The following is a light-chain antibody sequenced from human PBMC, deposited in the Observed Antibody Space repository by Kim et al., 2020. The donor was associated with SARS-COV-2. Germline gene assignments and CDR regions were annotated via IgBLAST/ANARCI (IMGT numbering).Light chain of an antibody. J-gene: IGLJ1*01. CDR3: SSYTSSNTYV. V-gene: IGLV2-14*01. CDR2: DVS. Sequence: QSALTQPASVSGSPGQSITISCTGTSSDVGDYNYVSWYQQHPGKAPKLLIYDVSKRPSGVSIRFSGSKSGNTASLTISGLQAEDEADYYCSSYTSSNTYVFGTGTKVTVL. CDR1: SSDVGDYNY.